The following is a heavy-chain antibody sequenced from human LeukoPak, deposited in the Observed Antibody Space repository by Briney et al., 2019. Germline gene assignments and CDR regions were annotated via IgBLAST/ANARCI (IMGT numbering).Heavy chain of an antibody. CDR2: INHSGST. J-gene: IGHJ4*02. V-gene: IGHV4-34*01. CDR3: ARVRRRWLAETFDY. Sequence: PSETLSLTCAVYGGSFSGYYWSWIRQPPGKGLEWIGEINHSGSTNYNPSLKSRVTISVDTSKNQFSLKLSSVTAADTAVYYCARVRRRWLAETFDYWGQGTLVTVSS. CDR1: GGSFSGYY. D-gene: IGHD6-19*01.